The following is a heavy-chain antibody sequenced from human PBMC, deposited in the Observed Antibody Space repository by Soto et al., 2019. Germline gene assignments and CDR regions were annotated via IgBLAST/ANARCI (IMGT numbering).Heavy chain of an antibody. CDR2: IHPGDFDT. CDR3: ARLLGYRYGYQGFFDY. V-gene: IGHV5-51*01. Sequence: VESLKISCTGSGYNFKTYWICWVRQIPGKGLQRVGTIHPGDFDTRYSQSFQGHLSMSVDKSINPAYLPWSSLETSDTAMYYCARLLGYRYGYQGFFDYWGQGTPVTVSS. CDR1: GYNFKTYW. J-gene: IGHJ4*02. D-gene: IGHD5-18*01.